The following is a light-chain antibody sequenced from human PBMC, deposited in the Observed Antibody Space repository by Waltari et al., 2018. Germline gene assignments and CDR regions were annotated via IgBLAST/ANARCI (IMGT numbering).Light chain of an antibody. J-gene: IGKJ1*01. V-gene: IGKV3-20*01. CDR2: GAS. Sequence: EIVLTQSPGTLSLSPGERDTLSCRASQSVSRALAWYQQKPGQAPRLLIYGASSRATGIPDRFSGSGSGTDFSLTISRLEPEDFAVYYCQHFVRLPATFGQGTKVEIK. CDR1: QSVSRA. CDR3: QHFVRLPAT.